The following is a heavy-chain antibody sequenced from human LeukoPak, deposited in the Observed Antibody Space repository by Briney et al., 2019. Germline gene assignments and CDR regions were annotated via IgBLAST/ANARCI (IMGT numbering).Heavy chain of an antibody. V-gene: IGHV4-39*07. Sequence: SETLSLTCTVSGGSISSSSYYWGWIRQPPGKGLEWIGSIYYSGSTYYNPSLKSRVTISVDTSKNQFSLKLSSVTAADTAVYYCASNRYTTSRLDPWGQGTLVTVSS. D-gene: IGHD2-2*02. J-gene: IGHJ5*02. CDR2: IYYSGST. CDR3: ASNRYTTSRLDP. CDR1: GGSISSSSYY.